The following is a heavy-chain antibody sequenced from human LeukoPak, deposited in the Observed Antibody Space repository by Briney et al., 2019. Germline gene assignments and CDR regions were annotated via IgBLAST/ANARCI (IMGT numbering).Heavy chain of an antibody. D-gene: IGHD5-12*01. Sequence: SQTLSLTCTVSGGSISSGDYYWSWIRQPPGKGLEWIGYIYYSGSTYYNPSLKSRVTISVDTSKNQFSLKLSSVTAADTAVYYCAREGPGYGQHDCWGQGTLVTVSS. CDR1: GGSISSGDYY. V-gene: IGHV4-30-4*01. CDR3: AREGPGYGQHDC. J-gene: IGHJ4*02. CDR2: IYYSGST.